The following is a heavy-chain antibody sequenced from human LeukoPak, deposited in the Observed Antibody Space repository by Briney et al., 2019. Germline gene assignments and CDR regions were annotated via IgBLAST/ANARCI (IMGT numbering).Heavy chain of an antibody. Sequence: PGGSLSLSCAASGFTFSSYSMNWVRQAPGKGLEWVSYISSSSSTIYYADSVKGRFTISRDNAKNSLYLQMNSLRDEDTAVYYCARPGYCSGGSCYSDVGYYYYGMDVWGQGTTVTVSS. CDR2: ISSSSSTI. CDR1: GFTFSSYS. V-gene: IGHV3-48*02. D-gene: IGHD2-15*01. CDR3: ARPGYCSGGSCYSDVGYYYYGMDV. J-gene: IGHJ6*02.